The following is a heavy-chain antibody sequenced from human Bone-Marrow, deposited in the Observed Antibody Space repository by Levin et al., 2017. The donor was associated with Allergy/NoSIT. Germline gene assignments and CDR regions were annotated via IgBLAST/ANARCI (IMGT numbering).Heavy chain of an antibody. CDR2: IWYDGSNK. Sequence: GESLKISCAASGFTFSSYGMHWVRQAPGKGLEWVAVIWYDGSNKYYADSVKGRFTISRDNSKNTLYLQMNSLRAEDTAVYYCARVNLRYCSGGSCYLGYWGQGTLVTVSS. CDR1: GFTFSSYG. CDR3: ARVNLRYCSGGSCYLGY. J-gene: IGHJ4*02. D-gene: IGHD2-15*01. V-gene: IGHV3-33*01.